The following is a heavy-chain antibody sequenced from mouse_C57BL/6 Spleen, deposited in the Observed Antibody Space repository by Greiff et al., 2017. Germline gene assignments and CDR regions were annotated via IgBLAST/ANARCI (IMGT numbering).Heavy chain of an antibody. CDR1: GYTFTSYG. V-gene: IGHV1-81*01. Sequence: QVHVKQSGAELARPGASVKLSCKASGYTFTSYGISWVKQRTGQGLEWIGEIYPRSGNTYYNEKFKGKATLTADKSSSTAYMELRSLTSEYSAVYFCARYTTVVPYAMDYWGQGTSVTVSS. CDR3: ARYTTVVPYAMDY. J-gene: IGHJ4*01. D-gene: IGHD1-1*01. CDR2: IYPRSGNT.